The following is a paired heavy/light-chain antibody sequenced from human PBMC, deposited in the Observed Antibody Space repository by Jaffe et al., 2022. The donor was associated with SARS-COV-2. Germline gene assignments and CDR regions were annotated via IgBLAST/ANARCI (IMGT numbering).Light chain of an antibody. V-gene: IGKV4-1*01. CDR2: WAS. CDR3: QQYYSTPLT. Sequence: DIVLTQSPDSLAVSLGERATVNCKSSQSVLHSSNNKNYLAWYQQKPGQPPKLLIYWASNRESGVPDRFSGSGSGTDFTLTINSLQAEDVAIYWCQQYYSTPLTFGQGTRLEIK. J-gene: IGKJ5*01. CDR1: QSVLHSSNNKNY.
Heavy chain of an antibody. Sequence: QAQLIQSGAEVKKPGASVKVSCKVSGYTLSELSIHWVRQAPGKGLEWMGGYDREDGETMYAQKFQGRLTLTDDTSTDTVYMELSSLTAEDTAMYYCATDDFVDDTLTGFHYDAFDIWGQGTKVSVSS. V-gene: IGHV1-24*01. J-gene: IGHJ3*02. CDR1: GYTLSELS. CDR2: YDREDGET. D-gene: IGHD3-9*01. CDR3: ATDDFVDDTLTGFHYDAFDI.